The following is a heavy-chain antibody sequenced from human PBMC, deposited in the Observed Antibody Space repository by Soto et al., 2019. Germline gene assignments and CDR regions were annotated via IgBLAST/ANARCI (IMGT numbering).Heavy chain of an antibody. J-gene: IGHJ4*02. V-gene: IGHV3-7*03. CDR1: GFIFSSSW. Sequence: EVQLVESGGGLVQPGGSLRLSCAAPGFIFSSSWMSWVRQAPGKEPEWVACINQDGSAKYYVDSVNGRFTISRDNAKNSLYLQMNSLRAEDTAVYYCARDRGPNTNDYWGQGALVTVPS. CDR2: INQDGSAK. D-gene: IGHD7-27*01. CDR3: ARDRGPNTNDY.